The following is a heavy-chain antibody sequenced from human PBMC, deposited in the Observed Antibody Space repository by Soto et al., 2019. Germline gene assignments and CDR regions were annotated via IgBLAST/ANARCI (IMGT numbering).Heavy chain of an antibody. J-gene: IGHJ4*02. D-gene: IGHD2-21*02. CDR2: ISYDGSNK. V-gene: IGHV3-30*18. Sequence: QVQLVESGGGVVQPGRSLRLSCAASGFTFSSYGMHWVRQAPGKGLEWVAVISYDGSNKYYADSVKGRFTTSRDNSKNTLYLQMNNLRAEDTAVYYCAKDKVPVVVTAPFDYWGQGTLVTVSS. CDR3: AKDKVPVVVTAPFDY. CDR1: GFTFSSYG.